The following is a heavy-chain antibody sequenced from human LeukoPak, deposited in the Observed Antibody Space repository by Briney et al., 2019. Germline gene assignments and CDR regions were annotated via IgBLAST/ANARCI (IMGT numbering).Heavy chain of an antibody. Sequence: GGSLRLSCVDSGFTFTNAWMSWVRQAPGKGLEWIGRIKSRTDGETTNYAEPVRGRFTISRDDSKSAVYLQMNSLKIEDTAVYYCTTDLGTYYHGSQRLIPIDYWGQGTLVTVSS. D-gene: IGHD3-10*01. J-gene: IGHJ4*02. CDR3: TTDLGTYYHGSQRLIPIDY. V-gene: IGHV3-15*01. CDR2: IKSRTDGETT. CDR1: GFTFTNAW.